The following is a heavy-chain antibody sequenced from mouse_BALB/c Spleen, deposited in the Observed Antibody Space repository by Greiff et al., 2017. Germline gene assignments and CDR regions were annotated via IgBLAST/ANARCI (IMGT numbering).Heavy chain of an antibody. CDR1: GFTFSSFG. CDR3: ARSYYRYGYFDV. D-gene: IGHD2-14*01. Sequence: EVQRVESGGGLVQPGGSRKLSCAASGFTFSSFGMHWVRQAPEKGLEWVAYISSGSSTIYYADTVKGRFTISRDNPKNTLFLQMTSLRSEDTAMYYCARSYYRYGYFDVWGAGTTVTVSS. J-gene: IGHJ1*01. V-gene: IGHV5-17*02. CDR2: ISSGSSTI.